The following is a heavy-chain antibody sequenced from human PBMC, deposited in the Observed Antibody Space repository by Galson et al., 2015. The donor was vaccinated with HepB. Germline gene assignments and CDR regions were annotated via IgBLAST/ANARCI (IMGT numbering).Heavy chain of an antibody. CDR3: AKDLGGSGWFDFDY. Sequence: SLRLSCAASGFTFRNYGMTWVRQAPGKGLEWVSAITGSGSSTFYADSVDGRFSISRDNSKNTLYLQMNSLRAEDTAVYYCAKDLGGSGWFDFDYWGQGTLVTVSS. CDR1: GFTFRNYG. J-gene: IGHJ4*02. D-gene: IGHD6-19*01. V-gene: IGHV3-23*01. CDR2: ITGSGSST.